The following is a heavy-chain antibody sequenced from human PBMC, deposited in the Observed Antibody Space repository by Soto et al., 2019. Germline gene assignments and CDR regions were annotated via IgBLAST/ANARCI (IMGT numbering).Heavy chain of an antibody. V-gene: IGHV3-74*01. D-gene: IGHD3-3*01. Sequence: EVQLVESGGGLVQPGGSLRLSCVASGFTFSSYWMHWVRQAPGKGLVWVSHINTDGRSPTYADSVKGRFTISRDNAKNTLYLQMNTLRADDTAVYYCARDGGAFDIWGQGTTGAVSS. CDR2: INTDGRSP. J-gene: IGHJ3*02. CDR1: GFTFSSYW. CDR3: ARDGGAFDI.